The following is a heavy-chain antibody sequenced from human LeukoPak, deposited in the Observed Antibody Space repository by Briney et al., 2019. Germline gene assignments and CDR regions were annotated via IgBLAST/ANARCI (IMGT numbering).Heavy chain of an antibody. D-gene: IGHD3-3*01. CDR3: ARAPSYDFWSGYSDPNAPNWFDP. Sequence: GASVKVSCKASGYTFTSYDINWVRQATGQGLEWMGWMNPNSGNTGYAQKFQGRGTMTRNTYISTAYMELSSLRSEDTAVYYCARAPSYDFWSGYSDPNAPNWFDPWGQGTLVTVSS. CDR2: MNPNSGNT. CDR1: GYTFTSYD. J-gene: IGHJ5*02. V-gene: IGHV1-8*01.